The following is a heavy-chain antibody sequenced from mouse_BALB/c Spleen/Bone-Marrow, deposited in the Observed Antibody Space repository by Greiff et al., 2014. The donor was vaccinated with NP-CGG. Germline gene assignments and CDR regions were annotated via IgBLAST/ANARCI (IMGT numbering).Heavy chain of an antibody. CDR3: TRPCFYYGSSYWYFDV. D-gene: IGHD1-1*01. CDR1: GFNIKDTY. J-gene: IGHJ1*01. V-gene: IGHV14-3*02. CDR2: IDTANGDT. Sequence: EVKLQESGSELVKPGASVKLSCAASGFNIKDTYMHWVKQRPEQGLEWIGRIDTANGDTKYDPKFQGNATITADTSSNTAYLQLSSLTSEDTAVYYCTRPCFYYGSSYWYFDVWGAGTTVTVSS.